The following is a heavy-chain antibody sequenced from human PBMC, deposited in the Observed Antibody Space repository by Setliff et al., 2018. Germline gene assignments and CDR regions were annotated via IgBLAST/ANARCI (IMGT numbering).Heavy chain of an antibody. V-gene: IGHV4-61*02. J-gene: IGHJ4*02. CDR2: IYTSGST. CDR1: GGSISSGSYY. CDR3: ARRTEYYNFWSGYYDY. Sequence: PSETLSLTCTVSGGSISSGSYYWSWIRQPAGKGLEWIGRIYTSGSTNYNPSLKSRVIISVDTSKNQFSLKLSSVTAADTAVYYCARRTEYYNFWSGYYDYWGQGTLVTVSS. D-gene: IGHD3-3*01.